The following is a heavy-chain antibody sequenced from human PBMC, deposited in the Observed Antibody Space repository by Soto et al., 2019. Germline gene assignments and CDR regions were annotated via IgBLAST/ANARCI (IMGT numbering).Heavy chain of an antibody. V-gene: IGHV1-18*04. Sequence: HLVQSGGELKKPGASVKVSCKASGYSFSDFGITWVRQAPGQGLAWMGRISGKNGNRNYAQKVQGRVTLTADTSTSTSYMEMRALTSDDTGIYYCARSDYYEDTGTFENWGQGTPVTVSS. CDR2: ISGKNGNR. CDR1: GYSFSDFG. CDR3: ARSDYYEDTGTFEN. J-gene: IGHJ4*02. D-gene: IGHD4-17*01.